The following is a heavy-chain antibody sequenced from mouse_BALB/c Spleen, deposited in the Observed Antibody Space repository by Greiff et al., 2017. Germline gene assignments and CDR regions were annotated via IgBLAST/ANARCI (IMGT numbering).Heavy chain of an antibody. CDR2: IYPGDGDT. V-gene: IGHV1-80*01. CDR3: ARSTTATRFAY. J-gene: IGHJ3*01. Sequence: VQLQQSGAELVRPGSSVKISCKASGYAFSSYWMNWVKQRPGQGLEWIGQIYPGDGDTNYNGKFKGKATLTADKSSSTAYMQLSSLTSEDSAVYYCARSTTATRFAYWGQGTLVTVSA. CDR1: GYAFSSYW. D-gene: IGHD1-2*01.